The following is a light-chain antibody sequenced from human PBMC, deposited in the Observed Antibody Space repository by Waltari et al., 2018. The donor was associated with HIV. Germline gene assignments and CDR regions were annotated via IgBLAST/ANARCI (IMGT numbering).Light chain of an antibody. J-gene: IGKJ3*01. CDR2: AAS. V-gene: IGKV1-9*01. Sequence: DIQLTQSPSFLSASVGDRVTIACRASQVISNSLAWYHQKPGKAPKLLIYAASTLQTGVPSRFTGSGSGTEFTLTISSLHPEDFATYYCQQLHNYPFTFGPGTKVDIK. CDR3: QQLHNYPFT. CDR1: QVISNS.